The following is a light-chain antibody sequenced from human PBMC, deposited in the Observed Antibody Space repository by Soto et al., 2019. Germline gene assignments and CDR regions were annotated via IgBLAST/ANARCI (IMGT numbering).Light chain of an antibody. Sequence: IVLTQSPATLSLWPGETAILSCRASQSVSSQLSWYQQKPGQAPRLLIYDASTRAPGVPARFRGSGSGTDFTLTISSLEPEDFALYYCQQRSSWITFVQGTRLEIE. J-gene: IGKJ5*01. V-gene: IGKV3-11*01. CDR1: QSVSSQ. CDR3: QQRSSWIT. CDR2: DAS.